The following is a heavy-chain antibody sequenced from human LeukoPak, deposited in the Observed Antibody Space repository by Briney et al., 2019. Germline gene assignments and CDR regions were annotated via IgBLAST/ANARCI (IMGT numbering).Heavy chain of an antibody. CDR3: AKWGDYDILTGYYDSDY. J-gene: IGHJ4*02. CDR1: GFTFSSYG. V-gene: IGHV3-30*18. CDR2: ISYDGSNK. Sequence: GGSLRLSCAASGFTFSSYGMHWVRQAPGKGLEWVAVISYDGSNKYYADSVKGRFTISRDNSKNTLYLQMNSLRAEDTAVYYCAKWGDYDILTGYYDSDYWGQGTLVTVSS. D-gene: IGHD3-9*01.